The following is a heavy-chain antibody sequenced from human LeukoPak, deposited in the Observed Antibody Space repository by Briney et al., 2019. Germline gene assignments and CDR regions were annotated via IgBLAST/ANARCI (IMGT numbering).Heavy chain of an antibody. V-gene: IGHV3-73*01. CDR3: TTELGLWFGELTY. CDR1: GFTFSGSA. Sequence: GGSLRLSCAASGFTFSGSAMHWVRQASGKGLEWVGRIRSKANSYATAYAASVKGGFTISRDDSKNTLYLQMNSLKAEDTAVYYCTTELGLWFGELTYWGQGTLVTVSS. CDR2: IRSKANSYAT. D-gene: IGHD3-10*01. J-gene: IGHJ4*02.